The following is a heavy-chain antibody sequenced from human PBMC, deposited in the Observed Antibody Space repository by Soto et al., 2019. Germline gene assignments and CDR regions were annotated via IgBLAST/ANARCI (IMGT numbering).Heavy chain of an antibody. J-gene: IGHJ3*02. CDR1: GYIFTSYR. CDR2: IYPGDSDT. Sequence: AESLKISCNGSGYIFTSYRIGWVRQMPGKGLEWMGIIYPGDSDTRYSPSFQGQVTISADKSISTAYLQWSSLKASDTAMYYCARRGINGWELGDAFDIWGQGTMVTVSS. D-gene: IGHD1-26*01. CDR3: ARRGINGWELGDAFDI. V-gene: IGHV5-51*01.